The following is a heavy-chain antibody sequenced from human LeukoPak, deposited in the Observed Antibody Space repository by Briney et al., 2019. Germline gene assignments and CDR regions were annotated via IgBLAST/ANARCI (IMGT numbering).Heavy chain of an antibody. Sequence: GRSLRLSCAASGFTFDDYAMHWVRQAPGKGLEWVSGISWNSGSIGYADSVKGRFTISRDNAKNSLYLQMNSLRAEDTALYYCAKGEGQITIFDRREFDPWGQGTLVTVSS. D-gene: IGHD3-3*01. CDR3: AKGEGQITIFDRREFDP. CDR2: ISWNSGSI. J-gene: IGHJ5*02. V-gene: IGHV3-9*01. CDR1: GFTFDDYA.